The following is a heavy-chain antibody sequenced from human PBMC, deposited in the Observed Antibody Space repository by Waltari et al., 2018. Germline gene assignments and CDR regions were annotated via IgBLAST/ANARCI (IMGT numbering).Heavy chain of an antibody. CDR3: AKGGRAARRLRNHDAFDI. D-gene: IGHD6-6*01. J-gene: IGHJ3*02. Sequence: QVQLVESGGGVVQPGRSLRLSCAASGFTFSSYGMHWVRQAPGKGLEWVAVIWYDGSKKYYADSVRGRFTISRENSKNTMYLQMNSLRAEDTAVYDWAKGGRAARRLRNHDAFDIWGQGTMVTVSS. V-gene: IGHV3-33*06. CDR1: GFTFSSYG. CDR2: IWYDGSKK.